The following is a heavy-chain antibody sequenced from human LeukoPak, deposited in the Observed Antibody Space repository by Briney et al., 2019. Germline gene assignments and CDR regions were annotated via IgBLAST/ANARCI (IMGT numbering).Heavy chain of an antibody. CDR2: IYYSGRT. CDR1: GGSISSYY. CDR3: ARDAFSYGSGSPAKPYYYYYMDV. Sequence: SETLSLTCSVSGGSISSYYWSWIRQPPGKGLEWIGYIYYSGRTSYNPSLKSRVTISVDTSKNQFSLKLSSVTAADTAVYYCARDAFSYGSGSPAKPYYYYYMDVWGKGTTVTISS. J-gene: IGHJ6*03. D-gene: IGHD3-10*01. V-gene: IGHV4-59*01.